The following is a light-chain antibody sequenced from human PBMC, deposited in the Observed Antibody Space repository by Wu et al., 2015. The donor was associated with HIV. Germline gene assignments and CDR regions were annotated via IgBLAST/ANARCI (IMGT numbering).Light chain of an antibody. J-gene: IGKJ1*01. CDR2: DAS. CDR3: QQRSNMPPT. V-gene: IGKV3-11*01. CDR1: QRIHNY. Sequence: EIVLTQSPANLSLSPGERATLSCRASQRIHNYLAWYQQKPGQAPRLLIYDASDRAAGVPARFSGSGSGTDFTLTISSLEPGDFAVYYCQQRSNMPPTFGQGTKVEFK.